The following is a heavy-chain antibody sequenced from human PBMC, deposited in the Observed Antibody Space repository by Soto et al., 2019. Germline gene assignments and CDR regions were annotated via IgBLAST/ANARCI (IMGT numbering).Heavy chain of an antibody. J-gene: IGHJ4*02. CDR2: IIPIFGTA. Sequence: ASVKVSCKASGGTFSSYAISWVRQAPGQGLEWMGGIIPIFGTANYAQKFQGRVTITADKSTSTAYMELSSLRSEDTAVYYCARGTLTYYYDSSRYPYYFDYPCQGTLVTVSS. CDR1: GGTFSSYA. V-gene: IGHV1-69*06. D-gene: IGHD3-22*01. CDR3: ARGTLTYYYDSSRYPYYFDY.